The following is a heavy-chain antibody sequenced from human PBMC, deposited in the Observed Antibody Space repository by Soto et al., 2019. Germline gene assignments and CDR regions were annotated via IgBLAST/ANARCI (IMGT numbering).Heavy chain of an antibody. CDR1: GFTFSSYA. Sequence: GGSLRLSCAASGFTFSSYAMSWVRQAPGKGLEWVSAISGSGGSTYYADSVKGRFTISRDNSKNTLYLQMNSLRAEDTAVYYCAKDGTMIVVLYYFDYWGQGTLVTVSS. CDR3: AKDGTMIVVLYYFDY. CDR2: ISGSGGST. J-gene: IGHJ4*02. V-gene: IGHV3-23*01. D-gene: IGHD3-22*01.